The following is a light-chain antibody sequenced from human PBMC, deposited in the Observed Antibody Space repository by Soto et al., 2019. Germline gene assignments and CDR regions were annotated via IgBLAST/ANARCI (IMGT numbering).Light chain of an antibody. CDR3: CSYAGNKTVV. CDR1: SSDVGAFNY. CDR2: DVG. V-gene: IGLV2-11*01. J-gene: IGLJ3*02. Sequence: QSALPQPRSVSGSPGQSVTISCTGTSSDVGAFNYVSWYQQYPAKAPKVMIYDVGRRPSGVPDRFSGSKSGNTASLTISGLQAEDEAVYYCCSYAGNKTVVFGGGTKVTVL.